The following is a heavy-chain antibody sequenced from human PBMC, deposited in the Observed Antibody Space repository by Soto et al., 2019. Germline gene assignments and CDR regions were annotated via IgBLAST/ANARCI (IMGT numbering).Heavy chain of an antibody. CDR1: GGSISSYY. Sequence: SETLSLTCTVSGGSISSYYWSWIRQPPGKGLEWIGYIYYSGSTNYNPSLKSRVTISVDTSKNQFSLKLSSVTAADTAVYYCARDRNWKVYYGILTGYYLRFDIWGQGTMVTVSS. CDR2: IYYSGST. V-gene: IGHV4-59*01. CDR3: ARDRNWKVYYGILTGYYLRFDI. J-gene: IGHJ3*02. D-gene: IGHD3-9*01.